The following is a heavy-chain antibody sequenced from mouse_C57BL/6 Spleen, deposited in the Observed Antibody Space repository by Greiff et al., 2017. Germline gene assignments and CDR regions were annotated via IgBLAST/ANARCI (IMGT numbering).Heavy chain of an antibody. CDR2: ISGGGGNT. V-gene: IGHV5-9*01. Sequence: EVIVVESGGGLVKPGGSLKLSCAASGFTFSSYTMSWVRQTPEKRLEWVATISGGGGNTYYPDSVKGRFTISRDNAKNTLYLQRSSLRSEDTALYYCARRDIQGEYFEDWGKGTTLTVAT. CDR1: GFTFSSYT. CDR3: ARRDIQGEYFED. J-gene: IGHJ2*01.